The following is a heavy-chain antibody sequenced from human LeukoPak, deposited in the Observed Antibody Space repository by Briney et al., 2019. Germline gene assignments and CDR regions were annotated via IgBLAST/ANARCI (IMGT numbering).Heavy chain of an antibody. Sequence: PGGSLRLSCAASGFTFSSYGMHWVRQAPGKGLEWVAVIWYDGSNKCYADSVKDRFTISRDNSKNTLYLQMNSLRAEDTAVYYCAKEGYYDILTGYPDYWGQGTLVTVSS. CDR3: AKEGYYDILTGYPDY. CDR2: IWYDGSNK. D-gene: IGHD3-9*01. J-gene: IGHJ4*02. CDR1: GFTFSSYG. V-gene: IGHV3-33*06.